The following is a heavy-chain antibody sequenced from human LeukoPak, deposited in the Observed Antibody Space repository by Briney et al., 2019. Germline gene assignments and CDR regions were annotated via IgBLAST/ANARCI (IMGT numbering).Heavy chain of an antibody. V-gene: IGHV1-8*01. CDR1: GYTFTTYD. Sequence: GASVKVSCKASGYTFTTYDVNWVRQATGQGLEWMGWMDPNTGNTGYAQNFQGRVTMTRDTSTSTVYMELSSLRSEDTAVYYCARDRADSGSYYRLDYWGQGTLVTVSS. J-gene: IGHJ4*02. CDR3: ARDRADSGSYYRLDY. D-gene: IGHD1-26*01. CDR2: MDPNTGNT.